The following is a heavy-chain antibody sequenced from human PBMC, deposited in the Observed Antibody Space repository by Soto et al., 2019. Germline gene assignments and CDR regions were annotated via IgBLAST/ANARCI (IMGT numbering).Heavy chain of an antibody. J-gene: IGHJ6*02. V-gene: IGHV4-39*01. CDR2: IYHTGGT. CDR1: GGSISSSSYH. Sequence: PSETLSLTCTVSGGSISSSSYHWGWIRQVPGKGLERIGNIYHTGGTYYNPSLKSRVTISIDTSKNQFSLNLSSVTAADTAVYYCATPLSEWLSSNYYYYSGMDVWGQGTTATVSS. D-gene: IGHD3-3*01. CDR3: ATPLSEWLSSNYYYYSGMDV.